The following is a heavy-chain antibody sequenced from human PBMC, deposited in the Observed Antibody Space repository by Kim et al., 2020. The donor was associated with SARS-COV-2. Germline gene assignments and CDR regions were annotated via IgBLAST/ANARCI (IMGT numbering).Heavy chain of an antibody. CDR3: ATEIPLPGLGGY. V-gene: IGHV3-23*01. CDR2: LTNSGAKT. J-gene: IGHJ4*02. CDR1: GFPFSDYS. Sequence: GGSLRLSCAASGFPFSDYSMSWVRQAPGKGLEWVSALTNSGAKTHYSDSVKGRFTISRDNSKNTLYLQMSSLRVEDTAVYYCATEIPLPGLGGYWGQGTLVTVSS. D-gene: IGHD3-16*01.